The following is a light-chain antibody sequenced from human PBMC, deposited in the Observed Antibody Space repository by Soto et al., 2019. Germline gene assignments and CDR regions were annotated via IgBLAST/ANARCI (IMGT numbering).Light chain of an antibody. V-gene: IGKV1-12*02. Sequence: DIQMTQSPSSVSASVGDRVTITCRASQDIRTWLAWYQQKPGKAPKLLIYVSSSLQSGVPSRFSGSGSGTEFTLTIISLQPEEFATYYCQQANSFPFTFGPGTKVDLK. CDR1: QDIRTW. CDR2: VSS. CDR3: QQANSFPFT. J-gene: IGKJ3*01.